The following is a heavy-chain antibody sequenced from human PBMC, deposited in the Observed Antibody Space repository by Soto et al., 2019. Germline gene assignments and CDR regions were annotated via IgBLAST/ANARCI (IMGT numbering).Heavy chain of an antibody. CDR2: ISGSGGST. Sequence: GGSLRLSCAASGFTFSSYAMSWVRQAPGKGLEWVSAISGSGGSTYYADSVKGRFTISRDNSKNTLYLQMNSLRAEDTAVYYCAKEIVVVPAAIPNRGYYYYYGMDVWGQGTTVTVS. V-gene: IGHV3-23*01. J-gene: IGHJ6*02. D-gene: IGHD2-2*02. CDR1: GFTFSSYA. CDR3: AKEIVVVPAAIPNRGYYYYYGMDV.